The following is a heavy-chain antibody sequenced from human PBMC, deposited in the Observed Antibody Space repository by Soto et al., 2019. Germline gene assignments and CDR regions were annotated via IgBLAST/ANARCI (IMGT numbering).Heavy chain of an antibody. Sequence: VQLVQSGAEVKKPGASVKVSCKTSGDSFNDYYIHWVRQAPGQGVEWMGWINPNGGGTKYAQKFQGRVTVTRDTSIRTVYMELSSLRSGDTAVYYCARESGGATATLDYYYFYMDVWGKGTTVTVSS. J-gene: IGHJ6*03. D-gene: IGHD5-12*01. CDR1: GDSFNDYY. V-gene: IGHV1-2*02. CDR3: ARESGGATATLDYYYFYMDV. CDR2: INPNGGGT.